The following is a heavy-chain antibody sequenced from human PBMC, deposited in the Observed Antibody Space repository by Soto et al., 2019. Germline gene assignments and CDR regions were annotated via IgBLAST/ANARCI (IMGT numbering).Heavy chain of an antibody. CDR2: ISGSGGRT. V-gene: IGHV3-23*01. Sequence: PGGSLRLSCAASGFTFSSYAMSWVRQTPGKGLEWVAAISGSGGRTYYADSVKGRFTISRDNSKNTLNLQMNSLRADDTAVYYCAKDDVYSGSYYFDYWGQGTLVTVSS. J-gene: IGHJ4*02. CDR1: GFTFSSYA. D-gene: IGHD1-26*01. CDR3: AKDDVYSGSYYFDY.